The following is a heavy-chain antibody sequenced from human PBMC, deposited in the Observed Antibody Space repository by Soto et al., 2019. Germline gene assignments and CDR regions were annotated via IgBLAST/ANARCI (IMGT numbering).Heavy chain of an antibody. J-gene: IGHJ4*02. CDR2: IIPIFGTA. CDR3: AREGSGWSRGYNFDD. Sequence: SVKVSCKASGGTFSSYAISWVRKAPGQGLEWMGGIIPIFGTANYAQKFQGRVTITADKSTSTAYMELSSLRSEDTAVYYCAREGSGWSRGYNFDDWGQGTLVTVSA. V-gene: IGHV1-69*06. CDR1: GGTFSSYA. D-gene: IGHD6-19*01.